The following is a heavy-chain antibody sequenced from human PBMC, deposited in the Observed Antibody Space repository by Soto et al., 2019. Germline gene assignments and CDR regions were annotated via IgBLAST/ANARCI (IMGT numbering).Heavy chain of an antibody. V-gene: IGHV4-59*01. J-gene: IGHJ6*04. D-gene: IGHD3-22*01. Sequence: TLSLTCTVSGGSISSYYWSWIRQPPGKGLEWIGYIYYSGSTNYNPSLKSRVTISVDTSKNQFSLKLSSVTAADTAVYYCARTDSRYYGMDVGGKGTTVTVSA. CDR2: IYYSGST. CDR1: GGSISSYY. CDR3: ARTDSRYYGMDV.